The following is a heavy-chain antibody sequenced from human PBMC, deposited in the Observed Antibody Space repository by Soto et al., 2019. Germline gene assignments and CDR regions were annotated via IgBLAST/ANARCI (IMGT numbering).Heavy chain of an antibody. CDR3: AREKLGYCGGGGCWGRDYYYYGMDV. D-gene: IGHD2-15*01. J-gene: IGHJ6*02. CDR1: GGTFSSYA. Sequence: QVQLVQSGAEVKKPGSSVKVSCKASGGTFSSYAISWVRQAPGQGLDWMGGIIPIFGTANYAQKYQGRVTITSEESRLTAYMGLSCLRSGDTAVYYCAREKLGYCGGGGCWGRDYYYYGMDVWGQGPTVTVSS. V-gene: IGHV1-69*01. CDR2: IIPIFGTA.